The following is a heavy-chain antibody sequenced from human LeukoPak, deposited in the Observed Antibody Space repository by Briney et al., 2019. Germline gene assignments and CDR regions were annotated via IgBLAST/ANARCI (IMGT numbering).Heavy chain of an antibody. CDR1: GFTFNLFS. Sequence: GRSLRLSCEASGFTFNLFSMYWIRQTPDKGLEWLAVTSHDETTKLYADSVKGRFTISRDNSKNTVYLQMNSLKVDDTAFYLCARSRLGLWLSVIDYWGQGTLVTVSA. CDR2: TSHDETTK. J-gene: IGHJ4*02. CDR3: ARSRLGLWLSVIDY. D-gene: IGHD3-9*01. V-gene: IGHV3-30*04.